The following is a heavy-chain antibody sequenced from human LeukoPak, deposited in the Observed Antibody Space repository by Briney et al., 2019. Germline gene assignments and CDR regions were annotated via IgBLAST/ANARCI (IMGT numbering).Heavy chain of an antibody. CDR1: GFTLSSYA. CDR2: ISDSGNT. J-gene: IGHJ4*02. V-gene: IGHV3-23*01. Sequence: QPGGSLRLSCAASGFTLSSYAMSWVRQAPGKGLEWVSAISDSGNTYHADSVKGRFTISRHSSKNTLFLQMNRLRPEDAAVYYCAKAPVTTCRGAYCYPFDYWGQGTLVTVSS. CDR3: AKAPVTTCRGAYCYPFDY. D-gene: IGHD2-21*01.